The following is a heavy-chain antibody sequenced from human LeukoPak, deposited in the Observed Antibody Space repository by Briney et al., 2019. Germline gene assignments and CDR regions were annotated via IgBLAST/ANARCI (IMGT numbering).Heavy chain of an antibody. CDR1: GGPIRSYY. CDR3: ARDEGGQLNYFDY. CDR2: IYYSGST. V-gene: IGHV4-59*01. J-gene: IGHJ4*02. D-gene: IGHD2-2*01. Sequence: PSETLSLTCTVSGGPIRSYYWNWIRQSPGKTLKWIGYIYYSGSTNYNPSLKSRVTISVDTSKSQFSLKLSSVTAADTAVYYCARDEGGQLNYFDYWGQGTLVTVSS.